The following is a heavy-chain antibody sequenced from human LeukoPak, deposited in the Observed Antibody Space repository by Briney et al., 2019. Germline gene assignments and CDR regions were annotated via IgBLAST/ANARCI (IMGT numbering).Heavy chain of an antibody. J-gene: IGHJ4*02. Sequence: HPGGSLRLSCAASGFTFSSYGMHWVRQAPGKGLEWVAVIWYDGSNKYYADSVKGRFTISRDNSKNTLYLQMNSLRAEDTAVYYCAKTSGWLFDRYYFDYWGQGTLVTVSS. CDR1: GFTFSSYG. D-gene: IGHD3-22*01. V-gene: IGHV3-30*02. CDR3: AKTSGWLFDRYYFDY. CDR2: IWYDGSNK.